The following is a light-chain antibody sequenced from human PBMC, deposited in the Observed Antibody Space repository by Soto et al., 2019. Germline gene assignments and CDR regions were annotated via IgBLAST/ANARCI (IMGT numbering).Light chain of an antibody. Sequence: QSVLTQPPSVSGAPGQRVTISCTGSSSNIGAGYDVHWYQQRPGTAHKLLIYGNSNRPSGVTDRFSGSKSGTSACLAITGLQAEDEADYYCQSYDSSLSGVVFGGGTKLTVL. J-gene: IGLJ2*01. V-gene: IGLV1-40*01. CDR2: GNS. CDR3: QSYDSSLSGVV. CDR1: SSNIGAGYD.